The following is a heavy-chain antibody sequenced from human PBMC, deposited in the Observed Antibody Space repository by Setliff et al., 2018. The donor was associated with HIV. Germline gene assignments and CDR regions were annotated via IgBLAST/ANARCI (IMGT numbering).Heavy chain of an antibody. CDR1: GFTFSNFW. V-gene: IGHV3-7*01. CDR2: IKEDGSET. CDR3: ARDATRGGDFDF. D-gene: IGHD1-26*01. J-gene: IGHJ4*02. Sequence: GESLKISCATSGFTFSNFWMTWVRQAPGKGLEWVANIKEDGSETFYMDSVKGRFTMSRDNAKNLVYLEMNSLKVEDTAVYYCARDATRGGDFDFWGQGTLVTVSS.